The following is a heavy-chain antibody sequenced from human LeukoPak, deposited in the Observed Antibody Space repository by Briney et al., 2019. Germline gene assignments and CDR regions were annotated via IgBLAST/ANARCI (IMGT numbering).Heavy chain of an antibody. J-gene: IGHJ5*02. V-gene: IGHV4-38-2*02. CDR2: IYHSGST. CDR1: GYSISSGYY. D-gene: IGHD3-10*01. Sequence: SETLSLTCTVSGYSISSGYYWGWIRQPPGKGLEWIGSIYHSGSTYYNPSLKSRVTISVDTSKNQFSLKLNSVTAADTAVYYCARHYYGSGSYRLWFDPWGQGTLVTVSS. CDR3: ARHYYGSGSYRLWFDP.